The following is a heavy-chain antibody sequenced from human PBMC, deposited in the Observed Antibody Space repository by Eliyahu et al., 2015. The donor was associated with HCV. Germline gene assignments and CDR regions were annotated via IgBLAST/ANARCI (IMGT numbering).Heavy chain of an antibody. J-gene: IGHJ4*02. Sequence: ESIYYSGSTYYNPSLKSRVTISVDTSKNQFSLKLSSVTAADTAVYYCARHSMTHDNMYYNYWTGYYTDFDYWGQGTLVTVSS. V-gene: IGHV4-39*01. CDR3: ARHSMTHDNMYYNYWTGYYTDFDY. D-gene: IGHD3/OR15-3a*01. CDR2: IYYSGST.